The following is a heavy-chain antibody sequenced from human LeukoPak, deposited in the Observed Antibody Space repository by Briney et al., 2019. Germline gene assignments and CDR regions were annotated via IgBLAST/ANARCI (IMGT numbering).Heavy chain of an antibody. CDR3: ARDGGPNNYWFDP. V-gene: IGHV4-34*01. D-gene: IGHD4-23*01. CDR2: VGHSGLT. CDR1: GGSFSGYY. Sequence: SETRSLTCALYGGSFSGYYGLWVRQAPGKGLEWLGEVGHSGLTNYKPSLKSRLTISLDMSKNQFSLRLTSVTAADTAVYYCARDGGPNNYWFDPWGQGTLVTVSS. J-gene: IGHJ5*02.